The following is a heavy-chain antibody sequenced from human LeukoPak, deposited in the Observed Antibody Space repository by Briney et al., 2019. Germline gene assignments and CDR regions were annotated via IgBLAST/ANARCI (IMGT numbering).Heavy chain of an antibody. D-gene: IGHD3-22*01. Sequence: GGSLRLSCAVSGFTCNNFEMNWVRQAPGKGLEWVSYIDIRGTSIYYADSVKGRFTISRDNAKNSLYLQMNSLRAEDTAVYYCARGGSSGYNYNAFDIWGQGTMLSLSS. V-gene: IGHV3-48*03. CDR2: IDIRGTSI. J-gene: IGHJ3*02. CDR1: GFTCNNFE. CDR3: ARGGSSGYNYNAFDI.